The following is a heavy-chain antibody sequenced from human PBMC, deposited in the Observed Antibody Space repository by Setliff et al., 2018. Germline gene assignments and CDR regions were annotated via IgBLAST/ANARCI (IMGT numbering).Heavy chain of an antibody. CDR2: IIPIFGTA. CDR1: GGIFSSSA. D-gene: IGHD1-26*01. Sequence: ASVKVSCKASGGIFSSSAISWVRQAPGQGLEWMGGIIPIFGTANYAQKFQGRVTITADESTSTAYMELSSLRSEDTAVYYCATSTWELGGFDYWGQGTLVTVSS. V-gene: IGHV1-69*13. J-gene: IGHJ4*02. CDR3: ATSTWELGGFDY.